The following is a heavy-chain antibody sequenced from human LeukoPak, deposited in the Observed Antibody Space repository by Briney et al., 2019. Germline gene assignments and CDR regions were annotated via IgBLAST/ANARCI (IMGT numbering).Heavy chain of an antibody. CDR3: ATDYYVSGSYYRLFY. CDR1: GFNFGTYW. Sequence: GGSLRLSCGASGFNFGTYWMHWVRQAPGKGLVWVSGINSDGGTTTYADSVKGRFTISRDNAKNTLYLQMNNLRAEDTAIYYCATDYYVSGSYYRLFYWGQGTLVTVSS. CDR2: INSDGGTT. V-gene: IGHV3-74*01. J-gene: IGHJ4*02. D-gene: IGHD3-10*01.